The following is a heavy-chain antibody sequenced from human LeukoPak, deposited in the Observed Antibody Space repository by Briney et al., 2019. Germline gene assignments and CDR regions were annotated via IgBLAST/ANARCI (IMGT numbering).Heavy chain of an antibody. CDR2: IIPIFGTA. J-gene: IGHJ4*02. CDR1: GGTFSSYA. V-gene: IGHV1-69*05. D-gene: IGHD1-26*01. Sequence: GASVKVSCKASGGTFSSYAISWVRQAPGQGLEWMGGIIPIFGTANYAQKFQGRVTITTDESTSTAYMELSSLRSEDTAVYYCAKPLSEWEPYYFDYWGQGTLVTVSS. CDR3: AKPLSEWEPYYFDY.